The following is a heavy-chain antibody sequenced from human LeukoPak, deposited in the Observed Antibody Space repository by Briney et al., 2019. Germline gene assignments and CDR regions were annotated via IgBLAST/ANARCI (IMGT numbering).Heavy chain of an antibody. CDR1: GFTFSSYD. Sequence: GGSLRLSCAASGFTFSSYDMNWVRQAPGKGLEWVSSISSSSTYIYYADSVKGRFTISRDNAKNSLYLQMNSLRAEDTAVYYCAREASGSYYHWGQGTLVTVSS. J-gene: IGHJ4*02. V-gene: IGHV3-21*01. CDR2: ISSSSTYI. D-gene: IGHD1-26*01. CDR3: AREASGSYYH.